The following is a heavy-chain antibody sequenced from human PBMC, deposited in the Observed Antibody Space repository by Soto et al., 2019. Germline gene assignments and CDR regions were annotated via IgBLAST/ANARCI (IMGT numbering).Heavy chain of an antibody. CDR3: ARHPRDDYNYGGSGIFDY. D-gene: IGHD4-4*01. Sequence: QLQLQESGPGLVKPSETLSLTCSVSGGSISSRTFWWAWIRQPPGKGLEWIGDMYYSGSSYSSPSLKSRVTPSVDTSKNQLSLKLNSVTAAETAVYYCARHPRDDYNYGGSGIFDYWGQGTLVTVSS. J-gene: IGHJ4*02. V-gene: IGHV4-39*01. CDR1: GGSISSRTFW. CDR2: MYYSGSS.